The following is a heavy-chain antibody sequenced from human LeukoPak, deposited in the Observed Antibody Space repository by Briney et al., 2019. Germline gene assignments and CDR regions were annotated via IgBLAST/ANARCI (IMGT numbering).Heavy chain of an antibody. CDR1: GGSFSGYY. D-gene: IGHD2-21*02. V-gene: IGHV4-34*01. J-gene: IGHJ4*02. Sequence: SETLSLTCAVYGGSFSGYYWSWIRQPPGEGLEWIGEINHSGSTNYNPSLKSRVTISVDTSKNQFSLKLSSVTAADTAVYYCARLGTAAIDYWGQGTLVTVSS. CDR2: INHSGST. CDR3: ARLGTAAIDY.